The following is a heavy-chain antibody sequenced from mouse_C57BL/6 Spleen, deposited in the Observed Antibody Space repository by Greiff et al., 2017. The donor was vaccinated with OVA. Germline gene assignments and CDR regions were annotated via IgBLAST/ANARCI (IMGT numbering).Heavy chain of an antibody. J-gene: IGHJ2*01. CDR2: ISSGSGTI. Sequence: DVQLQESGGGLVKPGGSLKLSCAASGFTFSDSGMHWVRQAPEKGLEWVAYISSGSGTIYYADTVKGRFTIPRDNANNTLFLKMTRLRLEDTAMYYCARAYYSVYGGDYFDYWGQGTTLTVSS. D-gene: IGHD2-12*01. V-gene: IGHV5-17*01. CDR1: GFTFSDSG. CDR3: ARAYYSVYGGDYFDY.